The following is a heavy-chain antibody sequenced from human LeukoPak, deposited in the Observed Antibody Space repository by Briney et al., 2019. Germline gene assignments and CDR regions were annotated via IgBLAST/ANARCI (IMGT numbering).Heavy chain of an antibody. CDR3: ARDQDYDSSGFFDY. V-gene: IGHV3-30*03. Sequence: QPGGSLRLSCAVSGFTFSSYGMHWVRQGPGKGLEWVAVISYDASNKYYADSVKGRFSISRDNSKNTLYLQMNSLRPEDTAVYYCARDQDYDSSGFFDYWGQGTLVTVSS. CDR2: ISYDASNK. CDR1: GFTFSSYG. J-gene: IGHJ4*02. D-gene: IGHD3-22*01.